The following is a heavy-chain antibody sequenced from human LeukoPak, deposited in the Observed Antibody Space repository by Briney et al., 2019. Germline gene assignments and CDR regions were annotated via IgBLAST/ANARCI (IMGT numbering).Heavy chain of an antibody. CDR3: ARGPYITMVRGEIDY. CDR2: IYYSGST. CDR1: GSSISSSSHY. Sequence: ASETLSLTCTVTGSSISSSSHYWSWIRQHPGKGLEWIGYIYYSGSTYYNPSLKSRVTISVDTSKNQFSLKLSSVTAADTAVYYCARGPYITMVRGEIDYWGQGTLVTVSS. V-gene: IGHV4-31*03. J-gene: IGHJ4*02. D-gene: IGHD3-10*01.